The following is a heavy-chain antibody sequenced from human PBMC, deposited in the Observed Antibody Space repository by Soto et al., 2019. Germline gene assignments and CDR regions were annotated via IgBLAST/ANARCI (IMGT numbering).Heavy chain of an antibody. V-gene: IGHV4-39*01. CDR1: GGSVSSSIYY. J-gene: IGHJ4*02. Sequence: QLQLQESGPGLVKSSETLSLTCTISGGSVSSSIYYWGWIRQSPGKGLEWLGSIYYSGITYYNPSLESRVTISVDTSKNQFSLTLNSVTAADTATYFCARNRAYVAEKSLYYFDYWGQGTLVTVSS. CDR2: IYYSGIT. D-gene: IGHD3-10*02. CDR3: ARNRAYVAEKSLYYFDY.